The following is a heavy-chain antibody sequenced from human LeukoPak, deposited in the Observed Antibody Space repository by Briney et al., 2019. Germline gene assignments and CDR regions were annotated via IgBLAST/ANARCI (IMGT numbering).Heavy chain of an antibody. V-gene: IGHV5-51*01. CDR2: T. D-gene: IGHD3-22*01. CDR3: VRHLLLTAMDY. Sequence: TRYSPSFQGQVTISADKSISTAYLQWRSLKASDTAMYYCVRHLLLTAMDYWGQGTLVTVSS. J-gene: IGHJ4*02.